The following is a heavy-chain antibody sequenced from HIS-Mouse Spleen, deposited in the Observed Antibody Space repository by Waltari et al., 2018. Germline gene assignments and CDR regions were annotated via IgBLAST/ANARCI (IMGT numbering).Heavy chain of an antibody. CDR3: ARIAEGYTSGWYAFDY. V-gene: IGHV2-70*15. D-gene: IGHD6-19*01. CDR1: GFSLSTSGMC. CDR2: IDWDDDK. Sequence: QVTLRESGPALVKPTQTLTLTCTFSGFSLSTSGMCVSWIRQPPGKALEWIARIDWDDDKYYSTSLKTRLNISRDTSKNQVVLTMTNMDPLDTATYYCARIAEGYTSGWYAFDYWGQGTLVTVSS. J-gene: IGHJ4*02.